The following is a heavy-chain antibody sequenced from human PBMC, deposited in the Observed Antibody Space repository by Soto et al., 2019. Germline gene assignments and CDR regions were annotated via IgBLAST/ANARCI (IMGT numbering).Heavy chain of an antibody. CDR1: GFTFGDYA. J-gene: IGHJ4*02. CDR2: IRNKAYGETT. CDR3: TIGRAWELLLSHY. D-gene: IGHD2-15*01. V-gene: IGHV3-49*01. Sequence: EVQLVESGGGLVQPGRYLTLSCTTSGFTFGDYAMSWFRQAPGKGLEWVGFIRNKAYGETTEYNESVKGKFTFSRDASKNIAYLQMISLKIEDTAVYYSTIGRAWELLLSHYWGQGALVTVSS.